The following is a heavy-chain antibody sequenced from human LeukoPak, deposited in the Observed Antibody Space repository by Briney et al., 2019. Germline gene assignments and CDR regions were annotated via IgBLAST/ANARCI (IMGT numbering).Heavy chain of an antibody. CDR2: ISASGGSS. Sequence: GGSLRLSCSASGFTFSSYGMSWVRQAPGEGLEWVSVISASGGSSYYADSVKGRFTISRDNSKNTLYLQMNSLRAEDTAIYYCAKDYGILTGYYTYWGQGTLVTVSS. V-gene: IGHV3-23*01. CDR1: GFTFSSYG. CDR3: AKDYGILTGYYTY. J-gene: IGHJ4*02. D-gene: IGHD3-9*01.